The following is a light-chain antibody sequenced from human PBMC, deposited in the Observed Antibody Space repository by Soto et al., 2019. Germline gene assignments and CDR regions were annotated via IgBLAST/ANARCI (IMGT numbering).Light chain of an antibody. CDR3: QQYNSYPLT. CDR2: QAS. J-gene: IGKJ5*01. V-gene: IGKV1-5*03. Sequence: DIQMTQSPSTLSASVGDRLTITCRASQSIGTLLAWYQQKPGRAPTLLIYQASNLESGVPSRFTGSGSGTEFTLTISSLQPDDPATYYCQQYNSYPLTFGQGTRLEMK. CDR1: QSIGTL.